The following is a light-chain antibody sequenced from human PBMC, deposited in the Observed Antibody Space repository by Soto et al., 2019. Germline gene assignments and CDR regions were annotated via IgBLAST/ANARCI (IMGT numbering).Light chain of an antibody. Sequence: EIVLTQSPGTLSLSPGERATLSCRASQSVSSSYLAWYQQTPGQAPRLLIYGASSRATGIPDRFSGSGSGTDLTLTNSRLEPEVSAVYYCQYYGSPCTFGQGTKLEVK. J-gene: IGKJ2*02. CDR1: QSVSSSY. CDR2: GAS. V-gene: IGKV3-20*01. CDR3: QYYGSPCT.